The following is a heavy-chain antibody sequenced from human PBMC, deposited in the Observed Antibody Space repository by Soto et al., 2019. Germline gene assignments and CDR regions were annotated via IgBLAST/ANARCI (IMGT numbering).Heavy chain of an antibody. V-gene: IGHV1-69*12. CDR1: GGTFSSYA. D-gene: IGHD2-2*01. CDR3: ANEDIVLVPAAGGSYYYYGMDV. Sequence: QVQLVQSGAEVKKPGSSVKVSCKASGGTFSSYAISWVRQAPGQGLEWMGGIIPIFGTANYAQKFQGRVTITADESTSTAYMELSSLRSEDTAVYYCANEDIVLVPAAGGSYYYYGMDVWGQGTTVTVSS. J-gene: IGHJ6*02. CDR2: IIPIFGTA.